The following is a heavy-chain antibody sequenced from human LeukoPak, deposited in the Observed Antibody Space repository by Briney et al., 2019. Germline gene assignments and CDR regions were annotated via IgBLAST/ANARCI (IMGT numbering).Heavy chain of an antibody. Sequence: PGGSLRVSCAASGFTFSSDAMSWVRQAPGKGLEWVSAISGSGGSTYYADSVKGRFTISRDNSKNTLYLQMNSLRAEDTAVYYCAAAPSPDVDTAMVYYYGMHVWGQGTTVTVSS. CDR3: AAAPSPDVDTAMVYYYGMHV. V-gene: IGHV3-23*01. CDR1: GFTFSSDA. J-gene: IGHJ6*02. CDR2: ISGSGGST. D-gene: IGHD5-18*01.